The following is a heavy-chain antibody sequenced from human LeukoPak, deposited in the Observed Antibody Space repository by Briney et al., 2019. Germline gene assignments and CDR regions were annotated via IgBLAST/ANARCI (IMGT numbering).Heavy chain of an antibody. CDR3: ARVTGYLVGATVYYYYGMDV. D-gene: IGHD1-26*01. V-gene: IGHV4-59*12. Sequence: SETLSLTCTVSGGSINSYFWSWIRQPPGKGLEWIAYIYHSGTINYNPSLKSRVTISLDTSKNQFSLKLKSVTAADTAVYYCARVTGYLVGATVYYYYGMDVWGRGTTVTVSS. J-gene: IGHJ6*02. CDR1: GGSINSYF. CDR2: IYHSGTI.